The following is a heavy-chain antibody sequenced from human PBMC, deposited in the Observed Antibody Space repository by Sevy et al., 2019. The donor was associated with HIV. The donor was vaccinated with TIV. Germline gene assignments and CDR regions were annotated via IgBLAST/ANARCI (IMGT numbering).Heavy chain of an antibody. D-gene: IGHD3-16*01. Sequence: GGSLRLSCAASTFTFNDYWMNWVRQAPGKGLEWVANINQHGSEKYFVDSVKGRFTISRDNAKNSLYLQMNGLRAEETAVYYWAGWGGGLDVWGQGTTVTVSS. CDR3: AGWGGGLDV. CDR2: INQHGSEK. J-gene: IGHJ6*02. V-gene: IGHV3-7*01. CDR1: TFTFNDYW.